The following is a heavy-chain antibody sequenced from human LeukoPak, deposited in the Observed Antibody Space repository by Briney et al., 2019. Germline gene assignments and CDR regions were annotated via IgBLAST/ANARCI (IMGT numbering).Heavy chain of an antibody. CDR1: GFTFSSYA. CDR3: ARALGHYDSSGYYLNY. V-gene: IGHV3-30-3*01. J-gene: IGHJ4*02. D-gene: IGHD3-22*01. CDR2: ISYDGSNK. Sequence: PGGSLRLSCAASGFTFSSYAMHWVRQAPGKGLEWMAVISYDGSNKYYADSVKGRFTISRDNSKNTLYLQMNSLRAEDTAVYYCARALGHYDSSGYYLNYWGQGTLVTVSS.